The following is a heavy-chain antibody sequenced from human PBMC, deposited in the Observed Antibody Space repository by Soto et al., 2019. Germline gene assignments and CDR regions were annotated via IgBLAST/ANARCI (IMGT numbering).Heavy chain of an antibody. CDR1: GYTFSRHG. Sequence: VASVKVSCMDSGYTFSRHGNCWLRQGPAQALEGTGWISAYNGKRNHALKPLARVSMNTVTSTITAYMVLRSLRSDDTAVYYCARGEFPTVTIRRPSTAYYGMDVWGQGTTVTVSS. D-gene: IGHD3-3*01. CDR2: ISAYNGKR. J-gene: IGHJ6*02. V-gene: IGHV1-18*04. CDR3: ARGEFPTVTIRRPSTAYYGMDV.